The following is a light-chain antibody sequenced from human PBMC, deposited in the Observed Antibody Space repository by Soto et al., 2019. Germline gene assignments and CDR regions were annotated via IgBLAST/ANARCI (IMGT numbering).Light chain of an antibody. Sequence: QAVVTQPPSASGSPGQSVTISCTGTKNDIGVYDFVSWYQHHPGKAPQLIIYEVVQRPSGVPDRFSGSKSGNTASLTVSGLQAADEADYFCKSYAGSNTYVFGSGTKLTVL. J-gene: IGLJ1*01. V-gene: IGLV2-8*01. CDR1: KNDIGVYDF. CDR3: KSYAGSNTYV. CDR2: EVV.